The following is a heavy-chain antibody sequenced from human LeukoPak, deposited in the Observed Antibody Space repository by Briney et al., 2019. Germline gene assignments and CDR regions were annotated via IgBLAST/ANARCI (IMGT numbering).Heavy chain of an antibody. V-gene: IGHV4-38-2*02. Sequence: PSETLSLTCTVSGYSISSGYYWGWIRQPPGKGLEWIGSIYHSGSTYYNPSLKSRVTISVDTSKNQFSLKLSSVTAADTAVYYCAREGGYCTNGVCYYPYHYMDVWGKGTTVTVSS. CDR2: IYHSGST. J-gene: IGHJ6*03. D-gene: IGHD2-8*01. CDR3: AREGGYCTNGVCYYPYHYMDV. CDR1: GYSISSGYY.